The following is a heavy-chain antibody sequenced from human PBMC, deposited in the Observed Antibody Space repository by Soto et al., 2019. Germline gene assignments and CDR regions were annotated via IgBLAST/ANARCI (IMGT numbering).Heavy chain of an antibody. V-gene: IGHV5-51*01. CDR1: GYNFTNYW. CDR2: IYPSDSDT. CDR3: ARRGTVAGTVDY. D-gene: IGHD6-19*01. J-gene: IGHJ4*02. Sequence: EVQLVQSGAEVKKPGEALKISCKGSGYNFTNYWIAWVRQMPGKGLASVGVIYPSDSDTRYSPSFQGQVTISADKSISTAYLQWRSLKASDTAMYYCARRGTVAGTVDYWGQGTLVTVSS.